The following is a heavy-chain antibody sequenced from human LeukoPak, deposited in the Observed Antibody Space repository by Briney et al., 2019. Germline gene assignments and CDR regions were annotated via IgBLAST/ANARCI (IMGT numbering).Heavy chain of an antibody. D-gene: IGHD3-3*01. V-gene: IGHV4-59*01. CDR2: IYYSGSA. CDR1: GDSIRSYY. J-gene: IGHJ4*02. Sequence: SSETLSLTCTVSGDSIRSYYWSWIRQPPGKGLEWIGYIYYSGSANYNPSLKSRVTISVDTSKNQFSLKLSSVTAADTAVYYCARAVSYDFWSIDYFDYWGQGTLVTVSS. CDR3: ARAVSYDFWSIDYFDY.